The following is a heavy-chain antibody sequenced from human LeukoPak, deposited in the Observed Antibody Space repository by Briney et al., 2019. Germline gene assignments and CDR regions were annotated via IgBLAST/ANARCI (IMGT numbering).Heavy chain of an antibody. D-gene: IGHD3-22*01. J-gene: IGHJ5*02. CDR1: GGSFSGYY. Sequence: PSETLSLTCAVYGGSFSGYYWSWIRQPPGKGLGWIGEINHSGSTNYNPSLKSRVTISVDTSKNQFSLKLSSVTAADTAVYYCARRGYFRWFDPWGQGTLVTVSS. V-gene: IGHV4-34*01. CDR2: INHSGST. CDR3: ARRGYFRWFDP.